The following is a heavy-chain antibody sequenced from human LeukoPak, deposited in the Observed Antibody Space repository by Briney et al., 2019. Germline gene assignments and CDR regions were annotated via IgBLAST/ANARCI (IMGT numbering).Heavy chain of an antibody. D-gene: IGHD6-13*01. CDR3: ARDSSSWYLDY. CDR1: GYTFTSYG. Sequence: ASVKVFCKASGYTFTSYGISWVRQAPGQGLEWMGWISAYNGNTNYAQKLQGKVTMTTDTSTSTAYMELRSLRSDDTAVYYCARDSSSWYLDYWGQGTLVTVSS. CDR2: ISAYNGNT. V-gene: IGHV1-18*01. J-gene: IGHJ4*02.